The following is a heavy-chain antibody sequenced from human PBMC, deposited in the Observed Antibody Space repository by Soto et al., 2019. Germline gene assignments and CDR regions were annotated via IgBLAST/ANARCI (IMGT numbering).Heavy chain of an antibody. D-gene: IGHD4-17*01. Sequence: ASVKVSCKVSGHPLTQLSMHCVLQPLGKGLEWMGGFDPGHGETTYARNFQGRVTMTEDTSTDTAYMEVSSLRSDDTAVYYCATTGNDYGDLDSWGQGTLVTVSS. CDR1: GHPLTQLS. J-gene: IGHJ4*02. V-gene: IGHV1-24*01. CDR3: ATTGNDYGDLDS. CDR2: FDPGHGET.